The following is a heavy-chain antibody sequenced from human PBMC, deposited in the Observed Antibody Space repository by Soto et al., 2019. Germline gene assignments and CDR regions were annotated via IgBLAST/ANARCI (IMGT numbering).Heavy chain of an antibody. CDR1: GFTFDDYA. CDR2: ISWNSGSI. V-gene: IGHV3-9*01. D-gene: IGHD6-13*01. Sequence: EVQLVESGGGLVQPGRSLRLSCAASGFTFDDYAMHWVRQAPGKGLEWVSGISWNSGSIGYADSVKGRFTISRDNAKNSLYLQMNSLRAEDTALYYCAKDWGYSSSWFDYWGQGTLVTVSS. J-gene: IGHJ4*02. CDR3: AKDWGYSSSWFDY.